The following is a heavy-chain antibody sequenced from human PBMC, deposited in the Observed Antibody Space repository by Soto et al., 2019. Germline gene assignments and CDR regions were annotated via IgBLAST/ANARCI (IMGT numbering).Heavy chain of an antibody. Sequence: SEILSLTCTVSGGSISSYYWSWIRQPPGKGLEWIGYIYYSGSTNYNPSLKSRVTISVDTSKNQFSLKLSSVTAADTAVYYCARDRRGYAQTSRRFDPWGQGTLVTVSS. V-gene: IGHV4-59*01. J-gene: IGHJ5*02. D-gene: IGHD5-12*01. CDR1: GGSISSYY. CDR2: IYYSGST. CDR3: ARDRRGYAQTSRRFDP.